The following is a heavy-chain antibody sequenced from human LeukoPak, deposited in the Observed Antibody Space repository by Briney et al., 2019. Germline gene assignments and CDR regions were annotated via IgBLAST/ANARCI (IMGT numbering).Heavy chain of an antibody. CDR3: AELGITMIGGV. CDR2: ISSSGSTI. D-gene: IGHD3-10*02. J-gene: IGHJ6*04. V-gene: IGHV3-48*03. Sequence: GGSLRLSCAASGFTFSSYERNWVRQAPGKGLEWVSYISSSGSTIYYADSVKGRFNISRENAKNSLYLQMNSLSAEDTAVYYCAELGITMIGGVWGKGTTVTISS. CDR1: GFTFSSYE.